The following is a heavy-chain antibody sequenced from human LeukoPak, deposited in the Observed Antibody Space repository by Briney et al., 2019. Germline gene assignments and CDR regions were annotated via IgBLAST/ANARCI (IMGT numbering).Heavy chain of an antibody. Sequence: GASVKVSCKASGGSLNIHIFTWVRQAPGQGLEWMGKITPVIDVSKYAQKFQGRLTITADKSTATVYMELSGLKSDDTAVYYCARVNLRGSQYNWFDPWGQGTLVTVSS. CDR1: GGSLNIHI. J-gene: IGHJ5*02. CDR3: ARVNLRGSQYNWFDP. CDR2: ITPVIDVS. D-gene: IGHD1-26*01. V-gene: IGHV1-69*02.